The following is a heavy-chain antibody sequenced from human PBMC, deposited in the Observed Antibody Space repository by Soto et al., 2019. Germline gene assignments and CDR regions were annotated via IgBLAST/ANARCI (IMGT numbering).Heavy chain of an antibody. CDR2: IDEYGNTI. Sequence: GGSLRLFCAASGFTFSSYWMHWVRQVPGKGLLWVSRIDEYGNTIDYADSVRGRFTISRDNARNTLYLEMNSLRAEDTALYYCTRDIGGRWAYWDPGTLVTVSS. J-gene: IGHJ4*02. D-gene: IGHD3-16*01. V-gene: IGHV3-74*01. CDR1: GFTFSSYW. CDR3: TRDIGGRWAY.